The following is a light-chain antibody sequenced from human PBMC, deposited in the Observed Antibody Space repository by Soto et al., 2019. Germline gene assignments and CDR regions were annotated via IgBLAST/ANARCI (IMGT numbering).Light chain of an antibody. V-gene: IGKV4-1*01. CDR3: QQYHSSPFT. CDR1: QSVLYSSDNKNY. Sequence: DIVMTQSPDSLAVSLGERAIINCKSSQSVLYSSDNKNYLAWYQQKPGQSPKLLIYWASTREYGVPDRFSGSGSGTDFTLTISSLQAEDVAVYYCQQYHSSPFTFGPGTKVDIK. J-gene: IGKJ3*01. CDR2: WAS.